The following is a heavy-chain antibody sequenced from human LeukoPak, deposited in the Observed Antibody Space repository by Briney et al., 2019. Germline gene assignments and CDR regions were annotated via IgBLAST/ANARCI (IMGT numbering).Heavy chain of an antibody. CDR2: IYHTGGT. V-gene: IGHV4-59*12. CDR1: GGSISGYI. Sequence: SETLSLTCSVSGGSISGYIWSWVRQPPGKGLEWIAYIYHTGGTNYNPSLKSRVTISVDTSKDQFSLKLSSVTAADTAVYYCAREPGYYDSSGYFDYWGQGTLVTVSS. CDR3: AREPGYYDSSGYFDY. D-gene: IGHD3-22*01. J-gene: IGHJ4*02.